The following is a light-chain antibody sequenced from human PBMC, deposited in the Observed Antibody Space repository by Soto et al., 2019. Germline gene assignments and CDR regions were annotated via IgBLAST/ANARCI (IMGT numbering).Light chain of an antibody. V-gene: IGKV3-11*01. J-gene: IGKJ1*01. CDR1: QSVNSY. CDR3: QQYNTYST. Sequence: EIVLTQSPATLSLSPGERATLSCTASQSVNSYLAWYQHRPGQAPRLLIYDTFNRATGVPARFSGSGSGTDFTLTISSLEPEDFATYYCQQYNTYSTFGQGTKVEIK. CDR2: DTF.